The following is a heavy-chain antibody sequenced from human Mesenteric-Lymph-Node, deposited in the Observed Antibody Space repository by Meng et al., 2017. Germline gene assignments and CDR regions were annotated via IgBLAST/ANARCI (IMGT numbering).Heavy chain of an antibody. CDR3: ARGAWELIDY. Sequence: GESLKISCAASGFSFTDYYMSWIRQAPGKGLEWVSYISAGSSTIYYADSVKGRFTISRDNAKNSLYLQMNSLRAEDTAVYYCARGAWELIDYWGQGMLVTVSS. J-gene: IGHJ4*02. CDR2: ISAGSSTI. CDR1: GFSFTDYY. D-gene: IGHD3-10*01. V-gene: IGHV3-11*04.